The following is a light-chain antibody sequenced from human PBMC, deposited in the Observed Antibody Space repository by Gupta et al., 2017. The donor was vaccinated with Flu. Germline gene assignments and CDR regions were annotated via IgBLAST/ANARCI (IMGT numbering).Light chain of an antibody. Sequence: QSALTQPASVSGSPGQSITISCNGTSNEVGGYDYGSSCQQHPGKATKLMIYEVRKRPSGIATRCSGSKAGNAASLTISGLQDEDEADYYCSSVTSTNTWVFGGGTKLTVL. CDR2: EVR. J-gene: IGLJ3*02. CDR3: SSVTSTNTWV. V-gene: IGLV2-14*01. CDR1: SNEVGGYDY.